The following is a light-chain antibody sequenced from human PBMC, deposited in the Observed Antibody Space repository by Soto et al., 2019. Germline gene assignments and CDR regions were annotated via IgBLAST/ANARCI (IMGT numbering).Light chain of an antibody. CDR3: VLYMGSGIPE. J-gene: IGLJ2*01. Sequence: QAVVTQEPSFSVSPGATVTLTCGLSSGSVSTSYYPSWYQQTPGQAPRTLIYSTNTRSSGVPDRFSGSILGNKAALTITGAQADDESDYYCVLYMGSGIPEFGGGTKLTVL. CDR2: STN. CDR1: SGSVSTSYY. V-gene: IGLV8-61*01.